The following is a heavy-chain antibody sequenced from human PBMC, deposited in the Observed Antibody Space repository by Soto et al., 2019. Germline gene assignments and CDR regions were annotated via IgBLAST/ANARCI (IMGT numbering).Heavy chain of an antibody. CDR3: ARNYYGARDYFGPGSYYSSFDS. V-gene: IGHV4-31*03. Sequence: PSETLSLTCTVSGGSISRGGYYWTWIRQLPGKGLEWIGYIYYTGITYYNPSLNTRVTISPDTSKNQFSLQLNSVTPEDTAVYYCARNYYGARDYFGPGSYYSSFDSWGQGTLVTVSS. CDR1: GGSISRGGYY. D-gene: IGHD3-10*01. J-gene: IGHJ4*02. CDR2: IYYTGIT.